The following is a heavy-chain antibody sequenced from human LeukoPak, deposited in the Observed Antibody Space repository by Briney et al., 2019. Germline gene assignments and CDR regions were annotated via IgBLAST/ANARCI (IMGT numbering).Heavy chain of an antibody. CDR1: GGSISSYY. V-gene: IGHV4-4*07. J-gene: IGHJ6*03. D-gene: IGHD6-25*01. CDR2: IYTSGNT. CDR3: ARDHGSYYYMDV. Sequence: SETLSLTCTVSGGSISSYYWSWIRQSAGKGLEWIGRIYTSGNTNYNPSLKSRVTISLDESKNQFSLNLSSVTAADTAVYYCARDHGSYYYMDVWGKGTTVTVSS.